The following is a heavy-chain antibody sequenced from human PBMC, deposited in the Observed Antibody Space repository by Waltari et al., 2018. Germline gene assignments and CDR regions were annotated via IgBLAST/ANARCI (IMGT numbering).Heavy chain of an antibody. D-gene: IGHD3-22*01. V-gene: IGHV3-21*01. Sequence: EVQLVESGGGLVKPGGSLRLSCAASGFTFRSYSLNWVRQAPGKGLGEVLSSSSSSSYINYADSVKGRFTISRDNAKNSLYLQMNSLRAEDTAVYYCARDGGYRDYFDYWGQGTLVTVSS. CDR1: GFTFRSYS. CDR3: ARDGGYRDYFDY. J-gene: IGHJ4*02. CDR2: SSSSSSYI.